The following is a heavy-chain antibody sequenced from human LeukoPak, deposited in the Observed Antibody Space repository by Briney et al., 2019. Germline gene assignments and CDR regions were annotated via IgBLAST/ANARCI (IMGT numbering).Heavy chain of an antibody. J-gene: IGHJ4*02. CDR1: GYTFTGYY. Sequence: ASVKVPCKASGYTFTGYYMHWVRQAPGQGLEWMGWINPNSGGTNYAQKFQGRVTMTRDTSISTAYMELSRLRSDDTAVYYCARVPWYYDSSGYYYGDPFDYWGQGTLVTVSS. D-gene: IGHD3-22*01. CDR3: ARVPWYYDSSGYYYGDPFDY. CDR2: INPNSGGT. V-gene: IGHV1-2*02.